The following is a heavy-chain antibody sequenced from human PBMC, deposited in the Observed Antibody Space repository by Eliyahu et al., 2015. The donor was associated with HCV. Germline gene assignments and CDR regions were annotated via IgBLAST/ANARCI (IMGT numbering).Heavy chain of an antibody. D-gene: IGHD6-13*01. Sequence: QVQLQESGPGLVKPSQTLSLTCDISGDSVSSNSAAWNWIRQSPSRGLEWLGRTYFRSKWYNDYAESVKGRITINPDTSKNQISLQLSSVTPEDTAMYHCARNPYRSSWSQSGFFDSWGQGALVTVSS. J-gene: IGHJ4*02. CDR1: GDSVSSNSAA. V-gene: IGHV6-1*01. CDR3: ARNPYRSSWSQSGFFDS. CDR2: TYFRSKWYN.